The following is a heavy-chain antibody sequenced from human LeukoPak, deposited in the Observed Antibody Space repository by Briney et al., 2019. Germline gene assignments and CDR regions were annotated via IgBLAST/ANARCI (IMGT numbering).Heavy chain of an antibody. CDR3: ARLTKNDSGSFRFGKKKRGYMDV. V-gene: IGHV4-39*07. J-gene: IGHJ6*03. CDR1: GGSISTITYY. D-gene: IGHD3-10*01. Sequence: PSETLSLTCTVSGGSISTITYYWGWIRQPPGKGLEWVGHMYYRGNTFYNPSLKSRVTISVDTSKNQFSLKLRSVTAADTAVYYCARLTKNDSGSFRFGKKKRGYMDVWGKGTTVTISS. CDR2: MYYRGNT.